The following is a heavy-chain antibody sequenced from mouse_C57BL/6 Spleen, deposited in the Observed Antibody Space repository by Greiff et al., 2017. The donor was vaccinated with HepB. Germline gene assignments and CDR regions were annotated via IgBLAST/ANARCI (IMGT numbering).Heavy chain of an antibody. CDR1: GYTFTSYW. Sequence: QVQLKESGAELVKPGASVKMSCKASGYTFTSYWITWVKQRPGQGLEWIGDIYPGSGSTNYNEKFKSKATLTVDTSSSTAYMQLSSLTSEDSAVYYCARGAYYYGSSYEGFAYWGQGTLVTVSA. CDR2: IYPGSGST. V-gene: IGHV1-55*01. J-gene: IGHJ3*01. CDR3: ARGAYYYGSSYEGFAY. D-gene: IGHD1-1*01.